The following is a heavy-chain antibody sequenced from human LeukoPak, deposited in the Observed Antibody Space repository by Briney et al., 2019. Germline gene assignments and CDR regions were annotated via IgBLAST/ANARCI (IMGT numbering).Heavy chain of an antibody. CDR1: GFSFISYG. J-gene: IGHJ4*02. D-gene: IGHD6-13*01. V-gene: IGHV3-30*03. CDR2: ISDDGRSK. Sequence: GGSLRLSCAASGFSFISYGMHWVRQAPGKGLEWVGVISDDGRSKDYADSVKGRFTISRDNSKDTLYLQMNSLRVEDTALYFCHPLGYTSNWGQGTLVTVSS. CDR3: HPLGYTSN.